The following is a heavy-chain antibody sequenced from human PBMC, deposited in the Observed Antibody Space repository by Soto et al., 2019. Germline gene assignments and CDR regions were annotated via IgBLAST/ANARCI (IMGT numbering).Heavy chain of an antibody. J-gene: IGHJ4*02. Sequence: ASVKVSCKASGFTFTSYGFSWVRQSPGRALEWLGWMNSYDGNRNYAPKFQDRVTVTTDTSTNTASMELRNLRVDDTAVYYCARGSRAVATVTLIDFWGQGTLVTVSS. V-gene: IGHV1-18*01. D-gene: IGHD4-17*01. CDR2: MNSYDGNR. CDR3: ARGSRAVATVTLIDF. CDR1: GFTFTSYG.